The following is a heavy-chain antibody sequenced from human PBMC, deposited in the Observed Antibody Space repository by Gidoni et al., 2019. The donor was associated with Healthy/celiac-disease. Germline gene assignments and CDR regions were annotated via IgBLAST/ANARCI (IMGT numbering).Heavy chain of an antibody. D-gene: IGHD3-10*01. Sequence: EVQLLESGGGWVQPGGSLSRSCAACGFTFSSYAMSWVRQARGKGLEWVSAISGSGVITYYADSVKGRFTISSDNSKNTLYLHMNSLRAEDTAVYYCAKSRSKGLDYWGQGTLVTVSS. CDR1: GFTFSSYA. CDR2: ISGSGVIT. J-gene: IGHJ4*02. CDR3: AKSRSKGLDY. V-gene: IGHV3-23*01.